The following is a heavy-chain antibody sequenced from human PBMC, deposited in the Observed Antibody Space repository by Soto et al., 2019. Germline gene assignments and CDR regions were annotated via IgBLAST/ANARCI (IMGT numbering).Heavy chain of an antibody. V-gene: IGHV1-69*13. Sequence: GPSVKVSCKASGGTFSSYAISWVRQAPGQGLEWMGGIIPIFGTANYAQKFQGRVTITADESTSTAYMELSSLRSEDTAVYYCAKKAPRGYSGYDFSYYYYYGMDVWGQGTTVTVSS. J-gene: IGHJ6*02. CDR3: AKKAPRGYSGYDFSYYYYYGMDV. CDR2: IIPIFGTA. D-gene: IGHD5-12*01. CDR1: GGTFSSYA.